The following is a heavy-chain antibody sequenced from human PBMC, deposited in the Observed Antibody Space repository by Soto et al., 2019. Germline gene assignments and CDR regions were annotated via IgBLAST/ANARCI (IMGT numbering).Heavy chain of an antibody. CDR3: ARHGPGSGYFDPYLDY. CDR1: GGSISSYY. Sequence: QVQLQESGPGLVKPSETLSLTCTVSGGSISSYYWSWIRQPPGKGLEWIGYIYYSGSTNYNPSLKSRVTISVDTSKNQFSLKLSSVTAADTAVYYCARHGPGSGYFDPYLDYWGQGTLVTVSS. V-gene: IGHV4-59*08. J-gene: IGHJ4*02. CDR2: IYYSGST. D-gene: IGHD3-9*01.